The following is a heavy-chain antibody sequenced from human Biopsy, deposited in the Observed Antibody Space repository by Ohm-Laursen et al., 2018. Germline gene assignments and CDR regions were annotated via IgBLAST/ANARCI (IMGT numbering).Heavy chain of an antibody. Sequence: SLRLSCSASGFSFSSYWMHWVRQGPGKGLEWVSGIKRNSGKIDYADSVKGRFTISRGNAKNSLYLHMNSLRTEDSAFYYCARDTGTMVRGVLYQWGQGTQVTVSS. V-gene: IGHV3-9*01. J-gene: IGHJ4*02. CDR2: IKRNSGKI. D-gene: IGHD3-10*01. CDR1: GFSFSSYW. CDR3: ARDTGTMVRGVLYQ.